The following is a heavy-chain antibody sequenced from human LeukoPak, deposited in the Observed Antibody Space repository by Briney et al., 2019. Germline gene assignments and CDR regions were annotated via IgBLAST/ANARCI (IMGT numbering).Heavy chain of an antibody. J-gene: IGHJ6*03. CDR3: ARVGGGGSGSYSLRGLGDLHYMDV. Sequence: ASVKVSCKASGYTFTDYYIYWVRQAPGQGLQWMGWINPNSGDTNYAQKFQGRVTMTRNTSISTAYMELSSLRSEDTAVYYCARVGGGGSGSYSLRGLGDLHYMDVWGKGTTVTISS. D-gene: IGHD3-10*01. CDR2: INPNSGDT. CDR1: GYTFTDYY. V-gene: IGHV1-2*02.